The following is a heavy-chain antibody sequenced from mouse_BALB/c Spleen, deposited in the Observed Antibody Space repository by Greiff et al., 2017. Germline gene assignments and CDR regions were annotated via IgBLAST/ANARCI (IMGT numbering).Heavy chain of an antibody. D-gene: IGHD2-14*01. CDR1: GYTFTSYW. CDR2: INPSTGYT. V-gene: IGHV1-7*01. Sequence: QVQLQQSGAELAKPGASVKMSCKASGYTFTSYWMHWVKQRPGQGLEWIGYINPSTGYTEYNQKFKDKATLTVDKSSSTAYMQLSSPTSEDSAVYYCARQGVRREYYFDYWGQGTTLTVSS. J-gene: IGHJ2*01. CDR3: ARQGVRREYYFDY.